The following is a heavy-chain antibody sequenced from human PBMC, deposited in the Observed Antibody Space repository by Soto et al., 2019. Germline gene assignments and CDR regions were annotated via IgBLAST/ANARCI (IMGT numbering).Heavy chain of an antibody. CDR1: GFTFSNYE. D-gene: IGHD3-16*02. CDR2: IDSRGSTI. V-gene: IGHV3-48*03. J-gene: IGHJ1*01. Sequence: GGSLRLSCAASGFTFSNYEMIWVRQAPGKGLEWVSYIDSRGSTIYYADSVKGRFTISRDNAKNPLYLQLNSLRAEDTAVYFCARVSQSFIEYFQHWGQGTLVTVSS. CDR3: ARVSQSFIEYFQH.